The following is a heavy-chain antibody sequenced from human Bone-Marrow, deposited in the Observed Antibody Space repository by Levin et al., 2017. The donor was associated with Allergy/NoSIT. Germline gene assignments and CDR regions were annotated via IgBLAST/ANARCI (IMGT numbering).Heavy chain of an antibody. D-gene: IGHD2-8*01. V-gene: IGHV3-7*02. Sequence: GESLKISCASSGFTFSGYWMAWVRQAPGKGLEWVANINRDGGDGYYVDSVKGRFTISRDNARNSLDLQMNSMRVEDTAVYYCARNGAWSFEFWGQGTLVTVSS. CDR1: GFTFSGYW. J-gene: IGHJ4*02. CDR2: INRDGGDG. CDR3: ARNGAWSFEF.